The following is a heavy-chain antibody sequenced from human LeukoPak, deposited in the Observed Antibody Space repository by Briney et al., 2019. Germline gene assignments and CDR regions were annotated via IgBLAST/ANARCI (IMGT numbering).Heavy chain of an antibody. J-gene: IGHJ3*02. V-gene: IGHV3-11*06. CDR1: GFTFSDYY. D-gene: IGHD5-12*01. CDR3: ARDKSGYDAFDI. Sequence: GGPLRPSCAASGFTFSDYYMSWIRQAPGKGLEWVSYISSSSSYTNYADCVKGRFTISRDNAKNSLYLQMNSLRAEDTAVYYCARDKSGYDAFDIWGQGTMVTVSS. CDR2: ISSSSSYT.